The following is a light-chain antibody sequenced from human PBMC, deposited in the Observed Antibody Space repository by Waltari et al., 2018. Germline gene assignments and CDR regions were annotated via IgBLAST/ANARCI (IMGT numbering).Light chain of an antibody. Sequence: QSVLTQPPSASGTPGQRVTISCSGSSSNLGSNTLNWYQQLPGTAPKLLIYSNNQRPSGVPDRFSGSKSGTSASLAISGLQSEDEADYYCAAWDDSLNGPVFGGGTKLTVL. J-gene: IGLJ2*01. V-gene: IGLV1-44*01. CDR1: SSNLGSNT. CDR3: AAWDDSLNGPV. CDR2: SNN.